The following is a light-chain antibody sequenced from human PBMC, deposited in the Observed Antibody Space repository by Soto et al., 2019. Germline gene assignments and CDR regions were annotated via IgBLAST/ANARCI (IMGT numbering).Light chain of an antibody. J-gene: IGKJ1*01. Sequence: DIQMTQSPSDMSASVGDRVTITCRASQDISNFLVWFQQKPGKAPKVLIYAASSLQSGVPSRFSGSGSGTYFTLTISSLQPEDFAVYYCQQYGSSGSFGQGTKVDIK. V-gene: IGKV1-16*01. CDR3: QQYGSSGS. CDR2: AAS. CDR1: QDISNF.